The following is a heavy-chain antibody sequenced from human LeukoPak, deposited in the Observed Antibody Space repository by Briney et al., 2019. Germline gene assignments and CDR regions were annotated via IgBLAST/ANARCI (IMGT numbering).Heavy chain of an antibody. CDR1: GGSISSYY. D-gene: IGHD3-10*01. Sequence: SETLSLTCTVSGGSISSYYWSWIRQPPGKGLEWIGSIYYSGSTYYNPSLKSRVTISVDTSKNQFSLKLSSVTAADTAVYYCAREGGGYGSGSYGWFDPWGQGTLVTVSS. CDR2: IYYSGST. J-gene: IGHJ5*02. CDR3: AREGGGYGSGSYGWFDP. V-gene: IGHV4-39*07.